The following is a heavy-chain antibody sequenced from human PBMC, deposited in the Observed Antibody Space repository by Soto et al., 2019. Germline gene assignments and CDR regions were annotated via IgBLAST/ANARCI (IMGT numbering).Heavy chain of an antibody. CDR1: GGTFSSYA. J-gene: IGHJ2*01. D-gene: IGHD6-25*01. CDR2: IIPSFGPA. Sequence: QVQLVQSGAEVKKPGSSVKVSCKASGGTFSSYALSWVRQAPGQGLEWMGGIIPSFGPANSAQTFQGRVTITADESTSTACMERSSPRSEDTAVYSGAREAEMAAEDWYSDLWGRGTQVTVAS. CDR3: AREAEMAAEDWYSDL. V-gene: IGHV1-69*01.